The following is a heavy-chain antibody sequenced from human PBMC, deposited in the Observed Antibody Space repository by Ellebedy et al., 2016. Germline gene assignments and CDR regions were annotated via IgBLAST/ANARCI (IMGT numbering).Heavy chain of an antibody. D-gene: IGHD3-9*01. Sequence: GGSLRLXXAASGFTFGNAWMSWVRQAPGKGLEWVGRIKSKPNGGTTDYAAPVKGRFTISSDDSKNMLYLQMNSLKTEDTAVYYCTTPTDLGHYDICDYWGQGTLVTVSS. V-gene: IGHV3-15*01. CDR2: IKSKPNGGTT. J-gene: IGHJ4*02. CDR1: GFTFGNAW. CDR3: TTPTDLGHYDICDY.